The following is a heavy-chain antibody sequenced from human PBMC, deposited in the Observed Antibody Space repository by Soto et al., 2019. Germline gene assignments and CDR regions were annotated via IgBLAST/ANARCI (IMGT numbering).Heavy chain of an antibody. V-gene: IGHV4-59*01. CDR1: GGSISSYY. D-gene: IGHD4-17*01. Sequence: QVQLQESGPGLVKPSETLSLTCTVSGGSISSYYWSWIRQPPGKGLEWIGYIYYSGSTNYNPSLKSRVTISVDTSKNQFSLKLSSVTAADTAVYYCAKYGDYGGIDYWGQGTLVTVSS. CDR2: IYYSGST. J-gene: IGHJ4*02. CDR3: AKYGDYGGIDY.